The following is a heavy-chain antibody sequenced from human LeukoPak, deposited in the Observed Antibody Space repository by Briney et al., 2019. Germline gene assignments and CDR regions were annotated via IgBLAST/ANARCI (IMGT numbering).Heavy chain of an antibody. V-gene: IGHV4-59*01. CDR1: GGSISSYY. D-gene: IGHD2-2*01. J-gene: IGHJ4*02. CDR2: ISSSGTT. CDR3: AKAHLKAGVVVPAAPYRANFDY. Sequence: SETLSLTCTVSGGSISSYYWSWIRQPPGKGLEWIGCISSSGTTNYNPSLKTRVTISVDTSEKQFSLNLRSVTAADTAVYYCAKAHLKAGVVVPAAPYRANFDYWGQGTLVTVSS.